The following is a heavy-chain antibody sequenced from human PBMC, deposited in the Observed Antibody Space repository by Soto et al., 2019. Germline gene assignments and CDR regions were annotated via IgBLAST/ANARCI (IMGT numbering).Heavy chain of an antibody. CDR2: INTNTGNP. V-gene: IGHV7-4-1*02. J-gene: IGHJ4*02. CDR1: GYTFTSYA. CDR3: ARELRAGYNWNDGGGEFDY. Sequence: ASVKVSCKASGYTFTSYAMNWVRQAPGQGLEWMGWINTNTGNPTYAQGFTGRFVFSLDTSVSTAYLQISSLKAEDTAVYYCARELRAGYNWNDGGGEFDYWGQGTLVTVSS. D-gene: IGHD1-1*01.